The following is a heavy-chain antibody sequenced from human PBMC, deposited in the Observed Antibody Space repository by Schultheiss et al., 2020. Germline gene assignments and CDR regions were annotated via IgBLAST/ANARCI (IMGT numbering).Heavy chain of an antibody. CDR1: GFIFTDAW. J-gene: IGHJ4*02. CDR2: ISYDGSNK. V-gene: IGHV3-30-3*01. D-gene: IGHD2-15*01. Sequence: GESLKISCAASGFIFTDAWMSWVRQAPGKGLEWVAVISYDGSNKYYADSVKGRFTISRDNSKNTLYLQMNSLRAEDTAVYYCARGLNCSGGSCPLGYWGQGTLVTVSS. CDR3: ARGLNCSGGSCPLGY.